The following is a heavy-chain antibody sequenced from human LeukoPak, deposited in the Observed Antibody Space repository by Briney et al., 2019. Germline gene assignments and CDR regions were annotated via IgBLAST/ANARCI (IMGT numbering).Heavy chain of an antibody. CDR2: IYHSGST. Sequence: SETLSLTCTVSGGSISSRSYYWGWIRQPPGKGLEWIGSIYHSGSTYYNPSLKSRVTISVDTSKNQFSLKLSSVTAADTTVYYCARQGGYNSGSIDYWGQGTLVTVSS. J-gene: IGHJ4*02. V-gene: IGHV4-39*01. CDR3: ARQGGYNSGSIDY. D-gene: IGHD5-18*01. CDR1: GGSISSRSYY.